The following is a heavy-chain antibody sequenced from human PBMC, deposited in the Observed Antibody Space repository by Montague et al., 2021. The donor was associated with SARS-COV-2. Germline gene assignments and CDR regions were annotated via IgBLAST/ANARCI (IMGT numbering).Heavy chain of an antibody. V-gene: IGHV3-20*04. CDR3: SRGFNYGPFDL. CDR2: ITRNGGDT. D-gene: IGHD4-17*01. Sequence: SLRLSCAASGFTFDDYGMSWVRQAPGKGLEWVSGITRNGGDTGYGDSEKGRFTISRDNAKNSLYLQMTTLRAEDTALYYCSRGFNYGPFDLWGQGSLVTVSS. J-gene: IGHJ4*02. CDR1: GFTFDDYG.